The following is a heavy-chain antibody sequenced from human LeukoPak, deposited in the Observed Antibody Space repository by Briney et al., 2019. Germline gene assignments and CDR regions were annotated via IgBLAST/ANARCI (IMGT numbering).Heavy chain of an antibody. D-gene: IGHD2-2*01. CDR3: ARAPRAPWPSPFDY. J-gene: IGHJ4*02. V-gene: IGHV4-30-2*01. CDR2: IYHSGST. Sequence: PSQTLSLTCAVSGVSISSGGYSWSLIRQPPGKGLEWIGYIYHSGSTYYNPSLKSRVTISVDRSKNQFSLKLSSVTAADTAVYYCARAPRAPWPSPFDYWGQGTLVTVSS. CDR1: GVSISSGGYS.